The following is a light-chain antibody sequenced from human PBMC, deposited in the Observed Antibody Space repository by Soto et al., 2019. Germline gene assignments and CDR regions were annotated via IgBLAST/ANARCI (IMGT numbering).Light chain of an antibody. CDR2: AAS. V-gene: IGKV3-20*01. Sequence: FVLTQSPGNLSLSPGERVTLSCKVSQSVTNSELAWYQQKPGQAPRLLIYAASSRATGIPDRFSGSGSGTEFTLTINSLQPDDFATYYCQQYHIYSGTFGQGTKVDIK. J-gene: IGKJ1*01. CDR1: QSVTNSE. CDR3: QQYHIYSGT.